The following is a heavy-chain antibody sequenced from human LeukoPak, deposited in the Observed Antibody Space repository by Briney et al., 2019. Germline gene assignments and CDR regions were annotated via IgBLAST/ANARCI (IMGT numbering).Heavy chain of an antibody. D-gene: IGHD2-15*01. CDR2: INSDGSST. J-gene: IGHJ4*02. CDR3: ARASLFAVVDY. Sequence: SGGSLRLSCAASGFTFSSYWMHWVRQAPGKGLVWVSRINSDGSSTSYADSVKGRFTISRDNAKNTLYLQMNSLRAEDTAVYYCARASLFAVVDYWGQGTLATVSS. V-gene: IGHV3-74*01. CDR1: GFTFSSYW.